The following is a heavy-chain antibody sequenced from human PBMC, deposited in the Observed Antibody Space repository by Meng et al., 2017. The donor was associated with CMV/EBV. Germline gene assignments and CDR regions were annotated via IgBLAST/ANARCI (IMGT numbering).Heavy chain of an antibody. Sequence: GSLRLSCAVYGGSFSGYHWNWIRQPPGKGLECIGEINHSGTTIYSPSLRSRVTISIDRSKKQFSLRLNSVTAADTAVYYCARVTEGDWYFDLWGRGTLVTV. CDR2: INHSGTT. J-gene: IGHJ2*01. CDR3: ARVTEGDWYFDL. D-gene: IGHD1-14*01. CDR1: GGSFSGYH. V-gene: IGHV4-34*01.